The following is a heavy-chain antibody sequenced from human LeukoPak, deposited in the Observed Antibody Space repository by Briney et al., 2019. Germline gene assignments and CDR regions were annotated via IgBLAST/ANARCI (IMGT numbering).Heavy chain of an antibody. J-gene: IGHJ4*02. CDR2: IYDSGST. CDR1: GGSMNNYY. CDR3: ARVPIIRGVIED. V-gene: IGHV4-59*12. Sequence: SSETLSLTCTVSGGSMNNYYWSWIRQAPGKGLEWIGYIYDSGSTYYNPSLKSRVTISADTSKNQFSLKLSSVTAADTAVFYCARVPIIRGVIEDWGQGTLVSVSS. D-gene: IGHD3-10*01.